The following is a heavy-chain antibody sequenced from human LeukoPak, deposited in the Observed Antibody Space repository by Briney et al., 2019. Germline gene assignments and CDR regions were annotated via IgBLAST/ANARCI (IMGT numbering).Heavy chain of an antibody. V-gene: IGHV3-23*01. CDR2: ISGSGSNT. D-gene: IGHD4-17*01. J-gene: IGHJ4*02. CDR3: ARGNGDYAIHPDY. Sequence: GGSLRLSCAASGFTFSSYAMTWVRQAPGKGLNWVSAISGSGSNTYYADSVKGRFTISRDNSKNTLYLLINSLRADDTAVYYCARGNGDYAIHPDYWGQGTLVTVSS. CDR1: GFTFSSYA.